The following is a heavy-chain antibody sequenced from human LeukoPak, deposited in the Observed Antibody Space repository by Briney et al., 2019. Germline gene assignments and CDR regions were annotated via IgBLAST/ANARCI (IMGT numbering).Heavy chain of an antibody. CDR2: ISAYNGNT. CDR3: ATTKGYSSGWGRYNWFDP. Sequence: ASVKVSCKASGYTFTSYGISWVRQAPGQGLEWMGWISAYNGNTNYAQKLQGRVTMTTDTSTNTAYMELRSLRSDDTAVYYCATTKGYSSGWGRYNWFDPWGQGTLVTVSS. V-gene: IGHV1-18*01. CDR1: GYTFTSYG. D-gene: IGHD6-19*01. J-gene: IGHJ5*02.